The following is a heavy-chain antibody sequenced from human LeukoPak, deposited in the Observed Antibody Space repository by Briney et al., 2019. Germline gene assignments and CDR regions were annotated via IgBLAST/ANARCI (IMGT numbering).Heavy chain of an antibody. CDR2: IYYSGGT. V-gene: IGHV4-61*05. Sequence: SETLSLTCTVSGGSISSSSYYWSWIRQPPGKGLEWIGYIYYSGGTNYNPSLKSRVTISVDTSKNQFPLKLSSVTAADTAVYYCARALYCGGDCLSPNWFDPWGQGTLVTVSS. J-gene: IGHJ5*02. CDR1: GGSISSSSYY. CDR3: ARALYCGGDCLSPNWFDP. D-gene: IGHD2-21*02.